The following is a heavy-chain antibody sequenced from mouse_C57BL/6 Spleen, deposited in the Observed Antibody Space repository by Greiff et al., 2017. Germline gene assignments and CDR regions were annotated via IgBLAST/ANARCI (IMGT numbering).Heavy chain of an antibody. V-gene: IGHV1-69*01. D-gene: IGHD1-1*01. Sequence: QVQLQQPGAELVMPGASVKLSCKASGYTFTSYWMHWVKQRPGQGLEWIGEIDPSDSYPNYNQKLKGKSTLTVDKSSSTAYLQLSSLTSEDSAVYYCARSGGYYCGSRYYFDYWGQGTTRTVSS. CDR3: ARSGGYYCGSRYYFDY. CDR2: IDPSDSYP. CDR1: GYTFTSYW. J-gene: IGHJ2*01.